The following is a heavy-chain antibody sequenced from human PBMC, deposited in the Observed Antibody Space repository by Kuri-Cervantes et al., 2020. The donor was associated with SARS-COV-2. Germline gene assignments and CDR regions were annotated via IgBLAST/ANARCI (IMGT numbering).Heavy chain of an antibody. D-gene: IGHD5-18*01. CDR3: ARGATNVDTAMVKGGWFDP. CDR2: INHSGST. Sequence: GSLRLSCAVYGGSFSGYYWSWIRQPPGRGLEWIGEINHSGSTNYNPSLKSRVTISVDTSKNQFSLKLSSVTAADTAVYYCARGATNVDTAMVKGGWFDPWGQGTLVTVSS. CDR1: GGSFSGYY. J-gene: IGHJ5*02. V-gene: IGHV4-34*01.